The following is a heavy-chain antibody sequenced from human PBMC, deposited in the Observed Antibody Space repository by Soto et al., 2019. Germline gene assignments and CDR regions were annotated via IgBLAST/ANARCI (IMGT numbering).Heavy chain of an antibody. Sequence: SETLSLTCTVSGGSISSGGYYWSWIRQHPGKGLEWIGYIYYSGSTYYNPSLKSRVTISVDTSKNQFSLKLSSVTAADTAVYYCARGWLVGFGWFDPWGQGTLVTVSS. CDR2: IYYSGST. J-gene: IGHJ5*02. V-gene: IGHV4-31*03. D-gene: IGHD6-19*01. CDR3: ARGWLVGFGWFDP. CDR1: GGSISSGGYY.